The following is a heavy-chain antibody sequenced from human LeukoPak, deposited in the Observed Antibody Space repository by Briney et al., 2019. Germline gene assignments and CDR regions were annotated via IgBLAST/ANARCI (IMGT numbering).Heavy chain of an antibody. V-gene: IGHV3-23*01. CDR3: ARESGDNWYFDL. D-gene: IGHD3-10*01. CDR1: AFTFSSYA. CDR2: IFGSGTT. Sequence: PGGSLRLSCAASAFTFSSYAMSWVRQAPGKGLEWVSGIFGSGTTYYTDSVKGRFTISRDNAKNSLYLQMNSLRAEDTAVYYCARESGDNWYFDLWGRGTLVTVSS. J-gene: IGHJ2*01.